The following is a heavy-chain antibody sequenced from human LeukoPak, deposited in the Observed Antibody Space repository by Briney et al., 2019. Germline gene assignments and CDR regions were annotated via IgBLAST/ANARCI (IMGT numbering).Heavy chain of an antibody. CDR2: ISAYNGNT. J-gene: IGHJ4*02. CDR1: GYTFTSYG. V-gene: IGHV1-18*01. D-gene: IGHD6-19*01. Sequence: ALVKVSCKASGYTFTSYGISWVRQAPGQGLEWMGWISAYNGNTNYAQKLQGRVTMTTDTSTSTAYMELRSLRSDDTAVYYCARDLASGGRGLYDYWGQGTLVTVSS. CDR3: ARDLASGGRGLYDY.